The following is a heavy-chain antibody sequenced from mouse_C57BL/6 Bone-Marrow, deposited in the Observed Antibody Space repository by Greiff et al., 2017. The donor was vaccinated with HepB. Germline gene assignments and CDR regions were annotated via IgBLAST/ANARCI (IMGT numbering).Heavy chain of an antibody. D-gene: IGHD1-1*02. CDR3: TGYGFDY. CDR1: GFNIKDDY. V-gene: IGHV14-4*01. J-gene: IGHJ2*01. CDR2: IDPENGDT. Sequence: EVQLVESGAELVRPGASVKLSCTASGFNIKDDYMHWVKQRPEQGLEWIGWIDPENGDTEYASKFQGKATITADTSSNTAYLQLSSLTSEDTAVYYCTGYGFDYWGQGTTLTVSS.